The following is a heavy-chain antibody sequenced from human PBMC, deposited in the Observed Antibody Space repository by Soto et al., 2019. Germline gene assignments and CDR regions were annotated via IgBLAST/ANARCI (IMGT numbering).Heavy chain of an antibody. CDR3: AKNPGYYYDSTGYHFDY. D-gene: IGHD3-22*01. Sequence: EVQLLEFGGGLVQPGGSLRLSCAASEFTFSNYAMSWVRQAPGKGLEWVSAISYGGGTTYYADSVKGRFTISRDNSKNTLYLQMNSLRAEDTAVYYCAKNPGYYYDSTGYHFDYWGQGTLVTVSS. V-gene: IGHV3-23*01. J-gene: IGHJ4*02. CDR1: EFTFSNYA. CDR2: ISYGGGTT.